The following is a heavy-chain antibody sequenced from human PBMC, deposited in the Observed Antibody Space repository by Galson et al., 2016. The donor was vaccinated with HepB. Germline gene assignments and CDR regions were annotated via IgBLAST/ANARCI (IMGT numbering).Heavy chain of an antibody. V-gene: IGHV5-51*01. J-gene: IGHJ4*02. Sequence: QSGAEVKKPGESLKISCKGSGYSFTSYWIGWVRQMPGKGLEWMGIIYPGDSHTKYSPSFQGQVNISADKSINTAYLQWNSLKASDTAMYYCARQLAGYSFGDYWGQGTLVTVSS. CDR1: GYSFTSYW. CDR2: IYPGDSHT. D-gene: IGHD5-18*01. CDR3: ARQLAGYSFGDY.